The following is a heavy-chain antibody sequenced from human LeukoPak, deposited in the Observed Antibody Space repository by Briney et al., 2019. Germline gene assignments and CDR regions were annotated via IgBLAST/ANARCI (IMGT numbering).Heavy chain of an antibody. D-gene: IGHD3-9*01. Sequence: GRSLRLSCAASGFTFSDYYMSWIRQAPGKGLEWVSYISSSSSSYTNYADSVKGRFTISRDNAKNSLYLQMNSLRAEDTAVYYCARDRSYDILTGYSGILFDYWGQGTLVTVSS. V-gene: IGHV3-11*06. J-gene: IGHJ4*02. CDR1: GFTFSDYY. CDR3: ARDRSYDILTGYSGILFDY. CDR2: ISSSSSSYT.